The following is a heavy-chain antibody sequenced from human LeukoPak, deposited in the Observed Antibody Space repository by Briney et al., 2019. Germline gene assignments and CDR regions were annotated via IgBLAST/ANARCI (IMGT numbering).Heavy chain of an antibody. Sequence: GSLRLSCTVSGFTVSSNSMSWVRQAPGKGLEWVSFIYSDNTHYSDSVKGRFTISRDNSKNTLYLQMNSLRAEDTAVYYCAKVRAVAGIVHFQHWGQGTLVTVSS. D-gene: IGHD6-19*01. V-gene: IGHV3-53*01. J-gene: IGHJ1*01. CDR3: AKVRAVAGIVHFQH. CDR2: IYSDNT. CDR1: GFTVSSNS.